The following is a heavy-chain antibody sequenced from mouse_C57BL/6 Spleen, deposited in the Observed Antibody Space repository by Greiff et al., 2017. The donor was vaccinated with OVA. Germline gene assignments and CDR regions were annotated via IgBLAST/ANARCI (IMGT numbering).Heavy chain of an antibody. V-gene: IGHV1-82*01. D-gene: IGHD2-4*01. CDR3: ARGGLRGGYYFDY. J-gene: IGHJ2*01. CDR2: IYPGDGDT. Sequence: VKLQESGPELVKPGASVKISCKASGYAFSSSWMNWVKQRPGKGLEWIGRIYPGDGDTNYNGKFKGKATLTADKSSSTAYMQLSSRTSEDSAVYFCARGGLRGGYYFDYWGQGTTLTVSS. CDR1: GYAFSSSW.